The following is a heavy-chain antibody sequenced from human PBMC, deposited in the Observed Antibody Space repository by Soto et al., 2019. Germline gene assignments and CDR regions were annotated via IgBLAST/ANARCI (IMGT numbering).Heavy chain of an antibody. CDR2: IIPILGIA. D-gene: IGHD3-3*01. J-gene: IGHJ4*02. CDR3: AREIRSWRYFDY. CDR1: GGTFSSYT. Sequence: QVQLVQSGAEVKKPGSSVKVSCKASGGTFSSYTISWVRQAPGQGFEWMGRIIPILGIANYAQKFQGRVTITADKSTSTAYMELSSLRSEDTAVYYCAREIRSWRYFDYWGQGTLVTVSS. V-gene: IGHV1-69*08.